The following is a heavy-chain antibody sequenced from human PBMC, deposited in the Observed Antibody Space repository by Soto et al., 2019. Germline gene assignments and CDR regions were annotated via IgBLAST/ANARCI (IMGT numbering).Heavy chain of an antibody. J-gene: IGHJ4*02. CDR2: IIPIFGTA. Sequence: SVKVSCKASGGTFSSYAISWVRQAPGQGLEWMGGIIPIFGTANYAQKFQGRVTITADESTSTAYMELSSLRSEDTAVYYCARAYSGRYKPLGYWGQGTLVTVSS. CDR3: ARAYSGRYKPLGY. D-gene: IGHD1-26*01. CDR1: GGTFSSYA. V-gene: IGHV1-69*13.